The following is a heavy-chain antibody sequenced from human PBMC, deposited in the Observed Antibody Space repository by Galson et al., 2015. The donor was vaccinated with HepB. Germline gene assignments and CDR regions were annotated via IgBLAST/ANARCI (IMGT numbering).Heavy chain of an antibody. CDR2: ITNGGAT. Sequence: SLRLSCAASGFRFGNYVMTWVRHTPTKGLEWVSSITNGGATYYTDSVRGRFTVSRDNSRNIVSLVMDSLRGEDTAVYYCAMNINNVPSQRGQGTLVAVSS. J-gene: IGHJ4*02. CDR3: AMNINNVPSQ. CDR1: GFRFGNYV. V-gene: IGHV3-23*01. D-gene: IGHD2/OR15-2a*01.